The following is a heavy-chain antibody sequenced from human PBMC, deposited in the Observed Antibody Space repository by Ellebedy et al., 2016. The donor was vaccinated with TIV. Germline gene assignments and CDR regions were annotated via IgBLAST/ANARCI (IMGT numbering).Heavy chain of an antibody. V-gene: IGHV3-7*03. CDR2: IKQDGSEK. J-gene: IGHJ4*02. CDR1: GFTFRNYW. CDR3: ARSRGVSY. Sequence: GESLKISCAASGFTFRNYWMTWVRQAPGKGPECVANIKQDGSEKYYVESVKGRFTISRDNAKNSLYLQMNSLRAEDTAVYFCARSRGVSYWGQGTLVTVSS. D-gene: IGHD2-8*01.